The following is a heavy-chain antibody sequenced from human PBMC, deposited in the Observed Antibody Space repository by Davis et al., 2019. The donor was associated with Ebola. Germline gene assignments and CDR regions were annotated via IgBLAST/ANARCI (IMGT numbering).Heavy chain of an antibody. CDR2: ISSKSTRT. J-gene: IGHJ6*02. V-gene: IGHV3-11*06. CDR3: AREGFYFYGLDV. Sequence: GGSLRLSCAASGFTFSDHYMSWIRQAPGKGLEWVSKISSKSTRTEYADSVRGRFTISRDNAKNLVILEMSSLRAEDTAVYYCAREGFYFYGLDVWGQGTTVTVSS. D-gene: IGHD2/OR15-2a*01. CDR1: GFTFSDHY.